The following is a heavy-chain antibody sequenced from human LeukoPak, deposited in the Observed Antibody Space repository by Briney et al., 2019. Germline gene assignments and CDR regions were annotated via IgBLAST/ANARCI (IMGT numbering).Heavy chain of an antibody. CDR3: ARNGRGAAMVRRFDY. J-gene: IGHJ4*02. V-gene: IGHV4-34*01. D-gene: IGHD5-18*01. Sequence: PSETLSLTCTVSGGSISSYYWSWIRQPPGKGLEWIGEINHSGSTNYNPSLKSRVTISVDTSKNQFSLKLSSVTAADTAVYYCARNGRGAAMVRRFDYWGQGTLVTVSS. CDR2: INHSGST. CDR1: GGSISSYY.